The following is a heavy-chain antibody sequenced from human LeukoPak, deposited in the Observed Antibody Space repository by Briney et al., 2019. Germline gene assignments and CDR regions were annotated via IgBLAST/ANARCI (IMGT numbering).Heavy chain of an antibody. Sequence: SETLSLTCTVSGGSISSNSYYWGWIRQPPGKGLEWIGNIYYSGSTYYNPSLKSRVTISVDTFNNQFSLRLSSVTAADTAVYSCARIGYANIVGICNSISCHAPFDSWGQGTLDTVSS. V-gene: IGHV4-39*01. CDR1: GGSISSNSYY. D-gene: IGHD2-2*01. J-gene: IGHJ4*02. CDR3: ARIGYANIVGICNSISCHAPFDS. CDR2: IYYSGST.